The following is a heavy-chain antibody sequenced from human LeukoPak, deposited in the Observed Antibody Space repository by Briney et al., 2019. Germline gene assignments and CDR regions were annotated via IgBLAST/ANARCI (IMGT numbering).Heavy chain of an antibody. J-gene: IGHJ4*02. Sequence: GGSLRLSCAASGFTFGDYGMSWVRQAPGKGLEWVSGLNWDGGTTGHADSVKGRFTISRDNAKNSLFLQMSSLRAEDTALYYCAKNVGSGSYFYLDYWGQGTLVTVSS. D-gene: IGHD3-10*01. CDR1: GFTFGDYG. CDR2: LNWDGGTT. CDR3: AKNVGSGSYFYLDY. V-gene: IGHV3-20*04.